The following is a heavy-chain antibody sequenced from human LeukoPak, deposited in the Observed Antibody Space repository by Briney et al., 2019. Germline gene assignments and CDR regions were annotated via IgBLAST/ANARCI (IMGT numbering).Heavy chain of an antibody. Sequence: GGSLRLSCAAFGFTFSSYWMSWVRQAPGKGLEWVANIKQDGSEKYYVDSVKGRFTISRDNAKNSLYLQMNSLRAEDTAVYYCARVQEVYDYYYYYYYMDVWGKGTTVTISS. J-gene: IGHJ6*03. CDR3: ARVQEVYDYYYYYYYMDV. CDR1: GFTFSSYW. CDR2: IKQDGSEK. D-gene: IGHD5/OR15-5a*01. V-gene: IGHV3-7*01.